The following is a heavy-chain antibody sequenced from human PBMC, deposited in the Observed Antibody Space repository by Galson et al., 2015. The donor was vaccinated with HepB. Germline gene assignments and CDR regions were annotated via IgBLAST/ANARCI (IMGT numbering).Heavy chain of an antibody. CDR1: GGSISSSSYY. Sequence: SETLSLTCTVSGGSISSSSYYWGWLRQPPGKGLEWIGSIYYSGSTYYNPSLKCRVAISVDTSKNQFSLKLGSVTAADTAVYYCARDYQLLGGLVYFDYWGQGTLITVSS. V-gene: IGHV4-39*07. D-gene: IGHD2-2*01. CDR2: IYYSGST. CDR3: ARDYQLLGGLVYFDY. J-gene: IGHJ4*02.